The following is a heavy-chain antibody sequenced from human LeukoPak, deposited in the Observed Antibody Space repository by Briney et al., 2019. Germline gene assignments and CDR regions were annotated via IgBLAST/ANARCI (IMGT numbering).Heavy chain of an antibody. V-gene: IGHV1-69*06. CDR3: ARDTRELPFRAGGYYYYYMDV. CDR2: IIPIFGTA. J-gene: IGHJ6*03. CDR1: GGTFSSYA. Sequence: GASVKVSCKASGGTFSSYAISWVRQAPGQGLEWMGGIIPIFGTANYAQKFQGRVTITADKSTSTAYMELSSLRSDDTAVYYCARDTRELPFRAGGYYYYYMDVWGKGTTVTISS. D-gene: IGHD1-26*01.